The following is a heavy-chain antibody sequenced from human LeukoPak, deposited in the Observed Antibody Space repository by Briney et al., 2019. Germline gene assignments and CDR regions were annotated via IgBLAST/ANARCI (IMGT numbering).Heavy chain of an antibody. V-gene: IGHV3-7*01. Sequence: GGSLRLSCAASGFTFSSNWMSWVRQAPGKGLEWVGNIQPDGSEQYPVDSVKGRFTISRDNARNSLFLQMNSLRVEDTAVYYCAKLAKYFYGSETYYFFEHWGQGTPVTASS. CDR2: IQPDGSEQ. CDR1: GFTFSSNW. CDR3: AKLAKYFYGSETYYFFEH. D-gene: IGHD3-10*01. J-gene: IGHJ4*02.